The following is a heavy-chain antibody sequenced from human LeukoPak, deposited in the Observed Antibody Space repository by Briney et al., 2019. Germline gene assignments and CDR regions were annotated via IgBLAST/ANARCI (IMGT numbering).Heavy chain of an antibody. D-gene: IGHD3-22*01. CDR2: IYHSGST. V-gene: IGHV4-38-2*02. CDR3: ARGLYDSSGYYYATFDP. J-gene: IGHJ5*02. Sequence: SSETLSLTCTVSGYSISSGYYWGWIRQPPGKGLEWIGSIYHSGSTYYNPSLKSRVIISVDTSKNQFSLKLSSVTAADTAVYYCARGLYDSSGYYYATFDPWGQGTLVTVSS. CDR1: GYSISSGYY.